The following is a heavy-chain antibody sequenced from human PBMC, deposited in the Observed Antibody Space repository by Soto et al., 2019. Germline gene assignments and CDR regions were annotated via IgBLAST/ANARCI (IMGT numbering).Heavy chain of an antibody. CDR3: ARHGSY. Sequence: KPSETLSLTCTVSVVSIATTSYYWGWIRQPPGKGLEWIGSVYFSGTTYYNPSLKSRVTISVDTSKNHFSLRLSSVTAADTAIYYCARHGSYWGQGTLVTVSS. V-gene: IGHV4-39*01. J-gene: IGHJ4*02. CDR2: VYFSGTT. CDR1: VVSIATTSYY.